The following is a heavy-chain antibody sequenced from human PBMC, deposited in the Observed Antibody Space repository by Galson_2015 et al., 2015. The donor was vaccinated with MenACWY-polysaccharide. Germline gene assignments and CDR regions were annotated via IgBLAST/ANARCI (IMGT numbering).Heavy chain of an antibody. D-gene: IGHD3-3*01. V-gene: IGHV1-8*01. CDR3: ARDLRFSPY. J-gene: IGHJ4*02. CDR2: MNPNTGKT. CDR1: GYTFTSYD. Sequence: SVKVSCKASGYTFTSYDINWVRQATEQGLEWMGWMNPNTGKTGYAQQFQGRVTLTRSTSISTAYMELSSLRSDDTAVYYCARDLRFSPYWGQGTLVTVSS.